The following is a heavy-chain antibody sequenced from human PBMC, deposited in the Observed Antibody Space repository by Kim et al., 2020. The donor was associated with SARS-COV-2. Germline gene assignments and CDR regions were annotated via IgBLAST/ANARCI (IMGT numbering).Heavy chain of an antibody. CDR3: AREAVAAAGREEDYYYGMDV. Sequence: GGSLRLSCAASGFTFSSYSMNWVRQAPGKGLEWVSSISSSSSYIYYADSVKGRFTISRDNAKNSLYLQMNSLRAEDTAVYYCAREAVAAAGREEDYYYGMDVWGQGTTVTVSS. CDR1: GFTFSSYS. CDR2: ISSSSSYI. D-gene: IGHD6-13*01. J-gene: IGHJ6*02. V-gene: IGHV3-21*01.